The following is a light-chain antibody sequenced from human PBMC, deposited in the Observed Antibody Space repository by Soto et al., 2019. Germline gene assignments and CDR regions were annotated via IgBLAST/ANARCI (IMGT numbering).Light chain of an antibody. CDR3: QQYGSSPPYT. Sequence: EIVLTQSPVTLSLSPGERATLSCRASQSVSSSYLAWYQQKPGQAPRLLIYGASSRATGIPDRFSGSGSGTDFTLTIIRLEPEDFAVYYCQQYGSSPPYTFGQGTKLEI. CDR2: GAS. V-gene: IGKV3-20*01. CDR1: QSVSSSY. J-gene: IGKJ2*01.